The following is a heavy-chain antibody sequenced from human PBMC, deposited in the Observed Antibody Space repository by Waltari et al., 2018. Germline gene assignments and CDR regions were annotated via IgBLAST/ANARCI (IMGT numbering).Heavy chain of an antibody. CDR2: ISSSSSTI. D-gene: IGHD3-10*01. V-gene: IGHV3-48*01. CDR3: AREEIGSGSIGWFDP. J-gene: IGHJ5*02. Sequence: EVQLVESGGGLVQPGGSLRLSCAASGFTFSSYSMNWVRQAPGKGLEWVSYISSSSSTIDYADSVKGRFTISRDNAKNTLYLQMNSLRAEDTAVYYCAREEIGSGSIGWFDPWGQGTLVTVSS. CDR1: GFTFSSYS.